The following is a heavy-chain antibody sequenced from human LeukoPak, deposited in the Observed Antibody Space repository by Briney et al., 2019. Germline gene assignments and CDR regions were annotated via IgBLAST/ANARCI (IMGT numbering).Heavy chain of an antibody. J-gene: IGHJ3*02. CDR2: ISSTGGTA. CDR3: ARARSSYGYGDAFDI. CDR1: GFTFSSFG. Sequence: GESLRLSCAASGFTFSSFGMSWVRQAPGKGLEWVSAISSTGGTAYYADSVKGRFTISRDNSKNTLYLQMNSLRAEDTAVYYCARARSSYGYGDAFDIWGQGTMVTVSS. D-gene: IGHD5-18*01. V-gene: IGHV3-23*01.